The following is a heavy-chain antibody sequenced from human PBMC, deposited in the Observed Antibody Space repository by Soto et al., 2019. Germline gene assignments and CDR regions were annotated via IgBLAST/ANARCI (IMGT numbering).Heavy chain of an antibody. CDR1: GGSFKSGSYS. Sequence: SETLSLTCTVSGGSFKSGSYSWSWIRQPPGKGLEWIGYVYHTGRTSYNPSLKSRVSISMDTSKNQFSLKLSSVTAADTAVYYSASDKPSTYYYDSSGIDYWGHGTLVTVSS. V-gene: IGHV4-61*01. D-gene: IGHD3-22*01. J-gene: IGHJ4*01. CDR2: VYHTGRT. CDR3: ASDKPSTYYYDSSGIDY.